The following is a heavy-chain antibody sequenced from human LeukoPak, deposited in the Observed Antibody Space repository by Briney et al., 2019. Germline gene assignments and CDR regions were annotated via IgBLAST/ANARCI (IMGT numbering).Heavy chain of an antibody. J-gene: IGHJ4*02. D-gene: IGHD2-8*01. V-gene: IGHV4-38-2*02. Sequence: SETLSLTCTVSGDSISSYYWAWFRQPPGKGLEWIATVFQLQTVRTFYNPSLESRVTMSLDTSQNQFSLNLTSVTAADTALYFCARVLNAPKFIDSWGQGTLVTVSS. CDR2: VFQLQTVRT. CDR3: ARVLNAPKFIDS. CDR1: GDSISSYY.